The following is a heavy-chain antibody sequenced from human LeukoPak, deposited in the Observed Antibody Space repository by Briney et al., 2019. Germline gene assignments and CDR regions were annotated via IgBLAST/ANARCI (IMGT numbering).Heavy chain of an antibody. D-gene: IGHD3-10*01. CDR3: ARSFGSGTYGFLDY. CDR1: GFTFSSDS. CDR2: ISRSGSDI. Sequence: GGSLRLSCAASGFTFSSDSMNWVRQGPGKGLEWVSIISRSGSDIYYADSMEGRFTISRDNAKNSLYLQMNSLRAEDTAVYYCARSFGSGTYGFLDYWGQGTLVTVSS. J-gene: IGHJ4*02. V-gene: IGHV3-21*01.